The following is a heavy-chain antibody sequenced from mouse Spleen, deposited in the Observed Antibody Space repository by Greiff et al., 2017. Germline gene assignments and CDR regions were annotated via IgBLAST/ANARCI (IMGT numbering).Heavy chain of an antibody. CDR2: ISSGGGNT. D-gene: IGHD2-4*01. Sequence: EVQRVESGGGLVKLGGSLKLSCAASGFTFSSYAMSWVRQTPAKRLEWVATISSGGGNTYYPDSVKGRFTISRDNAKNTLYLQMSSLKSEDTAMYYCARHSIYYDYPWVAYWGQGTLVTVSA. CDR1: GFTFSSYA. J-gene: IGHJ3*01. CDR3: ARHSIYYDYPWVAY. V-gene: IGHV5-9-3*01.